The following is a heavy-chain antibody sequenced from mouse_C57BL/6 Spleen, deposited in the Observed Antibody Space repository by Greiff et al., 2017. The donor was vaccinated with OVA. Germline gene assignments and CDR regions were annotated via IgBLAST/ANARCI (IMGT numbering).Heavy chain of an antibody. CDR1: GYTFTRYW. Sequence: QVQLQQPGAELVMPGASVKLSCKASGYTFTRYWMHWVKQRPGQGLEWIGEIDPSDSYTNYNQKFKGKSTLTVDKSSSTAYMQLSSLTSEDSAVYYCARGRGPVDYWGQGTTLTVSS. CDR2: IDPSDSYT. J-gene: IGHJ2*01. V-gene: IGHV1-69*01. D-gene: IGHD3-3*01. CDR3: ARGRGPVDY.